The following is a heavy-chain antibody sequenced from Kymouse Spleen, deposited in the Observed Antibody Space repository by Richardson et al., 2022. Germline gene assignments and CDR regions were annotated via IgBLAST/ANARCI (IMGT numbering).Heavy chain of an antibody. D-gene: IGHD2-8*01. Sequence: EVQLVESGGGLVQPGRSLRLSCAASGFTFDDYAMHWVRQAPGKGLEWVSGISWNSGSIGYADSVKGRFTISRDNAKNSLYLQMNSLRAEDTALYYCAKDRYCTNGVCSFDYWGQGTLVTVSS. J-gene: IGHJ4*02. CDR3: AKDRYCTNGVCSFDY. CDR1: GFTFDDYA. V-gene: IGHV3-9*01. CDR2: ISWNSGSI.